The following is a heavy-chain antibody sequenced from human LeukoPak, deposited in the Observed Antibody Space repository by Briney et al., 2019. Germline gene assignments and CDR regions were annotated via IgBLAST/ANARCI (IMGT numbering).Heavy chain of an antibody. V-gene: IGHV4-34*01. CDR1: GGSFSGYY. D-gene: IGHD3-16*01. Sequence: SETLSLTCAVYGGSFSGYYWSWIRQPPGKGLEWIGEINHSGSTNYNPSLKSRVTISVDTSKNQFSLKLSSVTAADTAVYYCAGILGELWNWGQGTLVTVSS. CDR2: INHSGST. CDR3: AGILGELWN. J-gene: IGHJ4*02.